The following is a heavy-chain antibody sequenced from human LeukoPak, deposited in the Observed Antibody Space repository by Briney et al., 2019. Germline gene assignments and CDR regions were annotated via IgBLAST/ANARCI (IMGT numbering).Heavy chain of an antibody. CDR3: ARGGESSAWFDP. CDR2: INRSGST. J-gene: IGHJ5*02. Sequence: SETLSLTCAVYGGSFSGYYWSWIRQPPGKGLEWIGEINRSGSTNYNPSLKSRFNISVYTSKNQFTLKLSSVTAADTAVYYCARGGESSAWFDPWGQGTLVTVAS. CDR1: GGSFSGYY. D-gene: IGHD3-16*01. V-gene: IGHV4-34*01.